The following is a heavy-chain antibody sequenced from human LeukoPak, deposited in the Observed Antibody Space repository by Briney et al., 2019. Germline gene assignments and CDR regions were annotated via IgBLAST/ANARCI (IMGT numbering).Heavy chain of an antibody. J-gene: IGHJ4*02. CDR1: GGSISTYY. CDR3: ARDRNSGWGSNFDH. V-gene: IGHV4-4*07. D-gene: IGHD6-25*01. CDR2: IYTSGST. Sequence: SETLSLTCTVSGGSISTYYWSWIRQPAGKGLEWIGRIYTSGSTNYNPSLKSRVTMSVDTSKNQFSLKLNSVTAADTAVYYCARDRNSGWGSNFDHWGQGTLVTVSS.